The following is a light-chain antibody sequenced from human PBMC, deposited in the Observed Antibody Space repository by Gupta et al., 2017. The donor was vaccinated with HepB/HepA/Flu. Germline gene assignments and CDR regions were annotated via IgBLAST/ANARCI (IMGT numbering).Light chain of an antibody. V-gene: IGKV2-28*01. CDR1: QCLLHSNGYNY. Sequence: DIVMTQSPLYLPVTPGEPASISCRSSQCLLHSNGYNYLDWYLQKPGQAPQLLIYLGSNRASGVPDRFSGSGSGTDFTLKISRVEAEDVGVYYCRPHLQTPLTFGGGTKVEIK. CDR3: RPHLQTPLT. J-gene: IGKJ4*01. CDR2: LGS.